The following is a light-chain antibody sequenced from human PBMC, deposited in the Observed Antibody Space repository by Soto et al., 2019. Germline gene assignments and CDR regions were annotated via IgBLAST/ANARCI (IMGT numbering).Light chain of an antibody. CDR3: CSYTSTNTLV. CDR1: SSDVGSYDL. V-gene: IGLV2-23*02. J-gene: IGLJ2*01. Sequence: QSVLTQPASVSGSPGQSITISCTGTSSDVGSYDLVSWYQQRPGRAPRLMIFEVAKRPSGISTRFSGSKSGNTASLTISGLQAVDEADYFCCSYTSTNTLVFGGGTQLT. CDR2: EVA.